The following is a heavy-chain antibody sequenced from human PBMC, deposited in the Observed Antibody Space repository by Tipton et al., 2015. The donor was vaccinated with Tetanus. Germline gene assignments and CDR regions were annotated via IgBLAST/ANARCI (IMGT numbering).Heavy chain of an antibody. J-gene: IGHJ6*02. CDR3: ASWEQLMADLCNYGMDV. Sequence: TLSLTCTVSGGSISSSSYYWGWIRQPPGKGLEWIGSIYYSGSTYYDPSLKSRVTISVDTSKNQFSLKLSSVTAADTAVYYCASWEQLMADLCNYGMDVWGQGTTVTVSS. D-gene: IGHD6-6*01. V-gene: IGHV4-39*01. CDR1: GGSISSSSYY. CDR2: IYYSGST.